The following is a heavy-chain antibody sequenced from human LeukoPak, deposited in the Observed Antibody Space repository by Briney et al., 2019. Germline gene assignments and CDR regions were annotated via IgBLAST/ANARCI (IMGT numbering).Heavy chain of an antibody. CDR2: INTDGSGT. CDR1: GFTFSSHW. Sequence: GGSLRLSCAASGFTFSSHWMHWVRQTPGKGLVWVSRINTDGSGTAYADSVKGRFATSRDNAKNTLYLQMNSLRAEDTAVYYCARGRYYGMDVWGQGTTVTVSS. V-gene: IGHV3-74*01. J-gene: IGHJ6*02. CDR3: ARGRYYGMDV.